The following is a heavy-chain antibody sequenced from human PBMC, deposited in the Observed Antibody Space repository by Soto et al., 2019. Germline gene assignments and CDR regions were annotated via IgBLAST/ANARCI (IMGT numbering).Heavy chain of an antibody. D-gene: IGHD2-2*01. Sequence: QIQLVQSGGEVKKPGASVKVSCKASAYTFTSYGISWVRQAPGQGLEWVGWISAYNGNSNYAQKYQGRVNMTTDTSTSTAYMELSSLRSDDTAVYYCARIADCSTTSCSFPSRFHVRGYYYYYGLDVWGQGTTVTVSS. CDR1: AYTFTSYG. CDR3: ARIADCSTTSCSFPSRFHVRGYYYYYGLDV. J-gene: IGHJ6*02. V-gene: IGHV1-18*01. CDR2: ISAYNGNS.